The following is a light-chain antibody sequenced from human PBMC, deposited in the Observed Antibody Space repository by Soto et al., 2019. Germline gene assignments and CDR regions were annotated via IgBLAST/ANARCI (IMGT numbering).Light chain of an antibody. CDR2: GAS. CDR3: QQYGGSPWT. J-gene: IGKJ1*01. CDR1: QSISSSY. Sequence: EIVLTQSPGTLSLSPGERGTLSCRARQSISSSYLAWYQQKPGQAPRLLIYGASRRATGIADRFSGSGSGTDFTLTISRLDPEDFAVYYCQQYGGSPWTFGQGTKVDIK. V-gene: IGKV3-20*01.